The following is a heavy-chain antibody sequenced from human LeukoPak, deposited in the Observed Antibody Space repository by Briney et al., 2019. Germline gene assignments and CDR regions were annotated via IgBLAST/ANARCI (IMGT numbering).Heavy chain of an antibody. CDR2: IYHTRST. D-gene: IGHD5-18*01. J-gene: IGHJ4*02. Sequence: SETLSLTCTVSGYSISSGYYWGWIRQPPGKGLEWIGSIYHTRSTYYNLSLKSRVTISVDTSKNQFSLKLSSVTAADTAVYYCARLHGYSYGYIAYRGQGTLVTVSS. V-gene: IGHV4-38-2*02. CDR1: GYSISSGYY. CDR3: ARLHGYSYGYIAY.